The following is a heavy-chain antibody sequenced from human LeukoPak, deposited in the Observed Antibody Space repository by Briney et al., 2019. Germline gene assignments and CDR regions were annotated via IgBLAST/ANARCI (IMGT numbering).Heavy chain of an antibody. Sequence: SVKVSCKASGGTFSSYTISWVRQAPGQGLEWMGRIIPILGIANYAQKFQGRVTMTRDTSTSTVYMELSSLRSEDTAVYYCARDQNYYGSGSYSISLGFDYWGQGTLVTVSS. CDR3: ARDQNYYGSGSYSISLGFDY. D-gene: IGHD3-10*01. CDR2: IIPILGIA. CDR1: GGTFSSYT. V-gene: IGHV1-69*04. J-gene: IGHJ4*02.